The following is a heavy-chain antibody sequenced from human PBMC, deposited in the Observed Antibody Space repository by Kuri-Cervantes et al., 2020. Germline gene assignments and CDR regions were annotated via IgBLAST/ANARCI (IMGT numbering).Heavy chain of an antibody. CDR1: GYTFTSYY. V-gene: IGHV1-46*01. Sequence: ASVKVSCKASGYTFTSYYMHWVRQAPGQGLEWMGIINPSGGSTSYAQKFQGRVTMTRDTSTSTVYMELSSLRSEDTAVYYCAREGPMKWRTKDENLQLLVYWGQGTLVTVSS. CDR3: AREGPMKWRTKDENLQLLVY. J-gene: IGHJ4*02. D-gene: IGHD2-15*01. CDR2: INPSGGST.